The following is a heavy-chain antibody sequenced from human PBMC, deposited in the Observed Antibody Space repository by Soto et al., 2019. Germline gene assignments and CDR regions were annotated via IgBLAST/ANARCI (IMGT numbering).Heavy chain of an antibody. J-gene: IGHJ6*02. CDR1: GGTCSSYA. D-gene: IGHD3-16*01. Sequence: QGQLVQSGAEVKKPGSSVKVSCKASGGTCSSYAIIWVRQAPGQGLEWMGGIIPIFGTANYAQKFQGRVTITADESTSTAYMELSSLRSEDTAVYYCARDRGAYRYYYYGMDVWGQGTTVTVSS. CDR3: ARDRGAYRYYYYGMDV. CDR2: IIPIFGTA. V-gene: IGHV1-69*01.